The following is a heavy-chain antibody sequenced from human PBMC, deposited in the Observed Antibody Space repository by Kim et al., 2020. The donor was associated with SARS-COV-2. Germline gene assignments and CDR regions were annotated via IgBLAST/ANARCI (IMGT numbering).Heavy chain of an antibody. CDR1: GGSSSKYY. CDR2: IYDSGSP. D-gene: IGHD1-1*01. CDR3: ASQQLGLGY. Sequence: SETLSLTCTVSGGSSSKYYWSWIRQPPGKGLVWIGYIYDSGSPNYNPSLESRVTISGDTSKNQFSLKLTSVTAADTAVYYCASQQLGLGYWGQVTLVTVS. V-gene: IGHV4-59*08. J-gene: IGHJ4*02.